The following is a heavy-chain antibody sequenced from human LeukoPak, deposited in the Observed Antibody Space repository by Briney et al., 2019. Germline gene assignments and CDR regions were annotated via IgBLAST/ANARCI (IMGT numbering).Heavy chain of an antibody. Sequence: GGSLRLSCAASGFSFSNYAMSWVRQAPGKGLHWVSSISDSGAATYYADSVKGRFTISRDNSKNTLYLQLNSLGAEDTAVYYCAKIAPWGAVTTTDGFDYWGQGTLVTVSS. CDR3: AKIAPWGAVTTTDGFDY. CDR1: GFSFSNYA. J-gene: IGHJ4*02. V-gene: IGHV3-23*01. CDR2: ISDSGAAT. D-gene: IGHD4-17*01.